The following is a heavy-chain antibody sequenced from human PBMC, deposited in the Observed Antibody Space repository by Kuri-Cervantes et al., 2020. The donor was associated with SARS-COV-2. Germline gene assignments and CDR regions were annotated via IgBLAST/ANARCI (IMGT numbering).Heavy chain of an antibody. D-gene: IGHD4-17*01. J-gene: IGHJ3*02. V-gene: IGHV5-51*01. CDR2: IYPGDSDT. CDR1: GYSFTSYW. Sequence: KVSCKGSGYSFTSYWIGWVRQKPGKGLEWMGIIYPGDSDTRYSPSFQGQVTISADKSISTAYLQWSSLKASDTAMYYCARRSRAYGDDDAFDIWGQGTMVTVSS. CDR3: ARRSRAYGDDDAFDI.